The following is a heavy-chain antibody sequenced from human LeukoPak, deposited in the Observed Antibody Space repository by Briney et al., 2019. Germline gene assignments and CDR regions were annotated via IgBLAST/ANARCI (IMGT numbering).Heavy chain of an antibody. CDR1: GFTFSSYS. J-gene: IGHJ4*02. D-gene: IGHD3-16*01. CDR2: ISSSSSYI. V-gene: IGHV3-21*01. Sequence: GGSLRLSRAASGFTFSSYSMNWVRQAPGKGLEWVSSISSSSSYIYYADSVKGRFTISRDNAKNSLYLQMNSLRAEDTAAYYCARSLGGSGYWGQGTLVTVSS. CDR3: ARSLGGSGY.